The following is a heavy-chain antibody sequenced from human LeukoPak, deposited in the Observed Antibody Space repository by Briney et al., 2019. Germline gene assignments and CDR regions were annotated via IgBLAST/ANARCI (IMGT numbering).Heavy chain of an antibody. CDR2: ISGSGGRT. J-gene: IGHJ4*02. Sequence: GGSLRLSCAASGFTFSSYAVSWVRQAPGKGLEWVSAISGSGGRTYYADSVKGRFTISRDNSKNTLYLQMNSLRAEDTAVYYCAKDLFPAVAGTADYWGQGTLVTVSS. V-gene: IGHV3-23*01. D-gene: IGHD6-19*01. CDR1: GFTFSSYA. CDR3: AKDLFPAVAGTADY.